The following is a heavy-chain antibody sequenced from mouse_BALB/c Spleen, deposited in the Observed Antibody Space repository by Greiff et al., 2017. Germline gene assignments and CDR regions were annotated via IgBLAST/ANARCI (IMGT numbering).Heavy chain of an antibody. V-gene: IGHV5-9-4*01. CDR1: GFTFSSYA. CDR3: ARDSSRTTPFAY. Sequence: EVKLVESGGGLVKPGGSLKLSCAASGFTFSSYAMSWVRQSPEKRLEWVAEISSGGSYTYYPDTVTGRFTISRDNAKNTLYLEMSSLRSEDTAMYYCARDSSRTTPFAYWGQGTLVTVSA. D-gene: IGHD2-12*01. CDR2: ISSGGSYT. J-gene: IGHJ3*01.